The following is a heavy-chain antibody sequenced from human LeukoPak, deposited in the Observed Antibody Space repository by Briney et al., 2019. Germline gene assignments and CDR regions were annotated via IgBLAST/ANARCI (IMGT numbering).Heavy chain of an antibody. J-gene: IGHJ6*03. V-gene: IGHV4-59*01. CDR1: GDSISSYY. CDR3: ARGAVEWLFDYDYYYMDV. Sequence: PSETLSLTCSISGDSISSYYWNWLRQPPGKELEWIGYVYYNGGTNYNPSLKSRVTLSVDTSKNEFSLKLNSVTAAGTALYYCARGAVEWLFDYDYYYMDVWGKGTTVIVSS. D-gene: IGHD3-3*01. CDR2: VYYNGGT.